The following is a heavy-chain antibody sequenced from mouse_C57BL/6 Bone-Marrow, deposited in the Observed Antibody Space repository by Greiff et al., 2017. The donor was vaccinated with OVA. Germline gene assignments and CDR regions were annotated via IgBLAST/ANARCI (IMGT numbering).Heavy chain of an antibody. V-gene: IGHV2-5*01. J-gene: IGHJ1*03. Sequence: VKLVESGPGLVQPSQSLSITCTVSGFSLTSYGVHWVRQSPGKGLEWLGGIWRGGSTDYNAAFMSRLSITQDNSKSQVFFKMNSLQADDTAIYYCAKKGNYYGSSYVGYFDVWGTGTTVTVSS. CDR3: AKKGNYYGSSYVGYFDV. CDR2: IWRGGST. D-gene: IGHD1-1*01. CDR1: GFSLTSYG.